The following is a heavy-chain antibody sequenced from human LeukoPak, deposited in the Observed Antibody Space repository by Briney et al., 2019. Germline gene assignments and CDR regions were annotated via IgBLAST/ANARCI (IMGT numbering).Heavy chain of an antibody. CDR2: IKQDGSEK. CDR1: GFTFSSRDW. V-gene: IGHV3-7*01. D-gene: IGHD6-19*01. J-gene: IGHJ4*02. Sequence: GGSLRLSCVASGFTFSSRDWMTWVRQAPGKGLEWVANIKQDGSEKYYVDSVKGRFTISRDNAKNSLYLQMNSLRAEDTAVYYCARDGIPGYSSGWYWEGSYCFDYWGQGTPVTVSS. CDR3: ARDGIPGYSSGWYWEGSYCFDY.